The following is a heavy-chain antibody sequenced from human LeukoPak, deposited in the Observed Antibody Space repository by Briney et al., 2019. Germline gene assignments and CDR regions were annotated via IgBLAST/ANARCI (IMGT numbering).Heavy chain of an antibody. V-gene: IGHV3-64D*06. D-gene: IGHD2-2*01. CDR2: ISSNGGST. CDR1: GFIFSNYA. CDR3: AKGVVPAALLSADY. Sequence: PGGSLRLSCSASGFIFSNYAMHWVRQAPGKGLEYVSAISSNGGSTYYADSVKGRFTISRDNSKNTLYLQMSSLRAEDTAVYYCAKGVVPAALLSADYWGQGTLVTVSS. J-gene: IGHJ4*02.